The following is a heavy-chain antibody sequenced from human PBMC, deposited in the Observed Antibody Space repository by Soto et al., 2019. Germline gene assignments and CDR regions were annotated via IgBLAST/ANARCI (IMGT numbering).Heavy chain of an antibody. V-gene: IGHV4-34*01. D-gene: IGHD1-1*01. Sequence: QVQLQQWGAGLLKPSETLSLTCAVYGGFVSSGSYYWSWIRQPPGKGLEWIGEMSHSGGTHFNLSLKSRVTISVDTSKNQFSLKMSSVTAADTALYYCARVERGTVTTVVDAFDIWGPGTMVTVSS. CDR2: MSHSGGT. CDR3: ARVERGTVTTVVDAFDI. CDR1: GGFVSSGSYY. J-gene: IGHJ3*02.